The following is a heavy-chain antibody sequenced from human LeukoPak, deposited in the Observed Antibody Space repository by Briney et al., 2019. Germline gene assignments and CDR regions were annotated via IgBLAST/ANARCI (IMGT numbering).Heavy chain of an antibody. J-gene: IGHJ4*02. CDR3: ARVTTRRGVFDY. Sequence: SETLSLTCTVSGGSISSSSYYWGWIRQPPGKGLEWIGSIYYSGSTYYNPSLKSRVTISVDTSKNQFSLKLSSVTAADTAVYYCARVTTRRGVFDYWGQGTLVTVSS. CDR1: GGSISSSSYY. CDR2: IYYSGST. D-gene: IGHD1-1*01. V-gene: IGHV4-39*07.